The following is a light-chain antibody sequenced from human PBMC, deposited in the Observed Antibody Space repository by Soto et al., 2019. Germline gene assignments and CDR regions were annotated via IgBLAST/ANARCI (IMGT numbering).Light chain of an antibody. CDR1: QSVLYSSNNKNY. CDR3: QHYNSYSEA. CDR2: WAS. J-gene: IGKJ1*01. Sequence: DIVMTQSPGSLAVSLGERATINCKSSQSVLYSSNNKNYLAWYQQKPGQPPKLLIYWASTRESGVPDRFSGSGSGTEFTLTISSLQPDDFATYYCQHYNSYSEAFGQGTKV. V-gene: IGKV4-1*01.